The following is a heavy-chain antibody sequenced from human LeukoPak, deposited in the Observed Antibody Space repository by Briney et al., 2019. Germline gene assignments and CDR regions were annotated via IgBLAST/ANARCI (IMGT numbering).Heavy chain of an antibody. D-gene: IGHD6-6*01. CDR2: INWNGGST. V-gene: IGHV3-20*04. Sequence: GGSLRLSCAASGFTFDGYGMSWVRQAPGKGLEWVSGINWNGGSTGYADSVKGRFTFSRDNAKNSLYLQMNSLRAEDTALYYCARAYSSSSFFDYWGQGTLVTVSS. CDR1: GFTFDGYG. J-gene: IGHJ4*02. CDR3: ARAYSSSSFFDY.